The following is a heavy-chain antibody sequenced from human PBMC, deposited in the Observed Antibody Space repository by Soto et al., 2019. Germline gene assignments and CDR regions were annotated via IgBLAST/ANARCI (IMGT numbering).Heavy chain of an antibody. Sequence: QVQLQESGPGLVKPSETLSLTCTVSGGSISSYYWSWIRQPPGKGLEWIGYIYYSGSTNYNPSLKSRVTISVDTSKNQFSLKLSSVTAADTAVYYCARDKGSGKRGNYFDYWGQGTLVTVSS. J-gene: IGHJ4*02. CDR3: ARDKGSGKRGNYFDY. CDR1: GGSISSYY. D-gene: IGHD3-10*01. V-gene: IGHV4-59*01. CDR2: IYYSGST.